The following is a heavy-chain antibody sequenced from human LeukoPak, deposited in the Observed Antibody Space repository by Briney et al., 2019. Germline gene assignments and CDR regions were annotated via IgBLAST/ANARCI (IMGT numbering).Heavy chain of an antibody. CDR3: ARTYYDFWSGYCNAFDI. Sequence: GASVKVSCKASGYTFTSYGISWVRQAPGQGLEWMGWISAYNGNTNYAQKLQGRVIMTTDTSTSTAYMELRSLRSDETAVYYCARTYYDFWSGYCNAFDIWGQGTMVTVSS. D-gene: IGHD3-3*01. J-gene: IGHJ3*02. CDR1: GYTFTSYG. V-gene: IGHV1-18*01. CDR2: ISAYNGNT.